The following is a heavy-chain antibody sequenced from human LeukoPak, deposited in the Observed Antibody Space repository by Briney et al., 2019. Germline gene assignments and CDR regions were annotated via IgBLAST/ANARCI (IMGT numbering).Heavy chain of an antibody. J-gene: IGHJ5*02. CDR2: IHYRGST. V-gene: IGHV4-31*03. D-gene: IGHD2-8*01. CDR3: ARGATYNERNGLLDP. CDR1: GASITTGAHF. Sequence: SETLSLTCTVSGASITTGAHFWVWIRQLPGQSLEFIGYIHYRGSTFYNPSLATCVTISLDTSADQFSLSLSSVTAADTAVYYCARGATYNERNGLLDPWGQGTLVTVSS.